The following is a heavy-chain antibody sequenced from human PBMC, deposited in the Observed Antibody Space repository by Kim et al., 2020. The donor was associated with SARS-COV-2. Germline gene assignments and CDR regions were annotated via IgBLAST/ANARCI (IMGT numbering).Heavy chain of an antibody. CDR1: GFTFSTYA. CDR3: AKGRSENIAAAFNY. V-gene: IGHV3-23*01. D-gene: IGHD6-13*01. J-gene: IGHJ4*02. Sequence: GGSLRLSCAASGFTFSTYAMSWVRQAPGKGLEWVSTVGGSGGNTYHADSAKSRFTIFRDNSKNTVDLQMNSLRAEDTAVYYCAKGRSENIAAAFNYWGQGTLVSVSS. CDR2: VGGSGGNT.